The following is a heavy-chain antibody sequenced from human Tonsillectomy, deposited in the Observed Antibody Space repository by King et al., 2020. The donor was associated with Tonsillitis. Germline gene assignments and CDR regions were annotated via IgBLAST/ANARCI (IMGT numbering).Heavy chain of an antibody. D-gene: IGHD6-19*01. V-gene: IGHV3-64D*06. Sequence: VQLVESGGGLVQPGGSLRLSCSASGFTFSSYAMHLVRQAPGKGLEYVSAISSNGGSTYYADSVKGRFTISRDNSKNTLYLQMSSLRAEDTAVYYCVKLFTGTANVAVAGGNFDYWGQGTLVTVSS. J-gene: IGHJ4*02. CDR1: GFTFSSYA. CDR2: ISSNGGST. CDR3: VKLFTGTANVAVAGGNFDY.